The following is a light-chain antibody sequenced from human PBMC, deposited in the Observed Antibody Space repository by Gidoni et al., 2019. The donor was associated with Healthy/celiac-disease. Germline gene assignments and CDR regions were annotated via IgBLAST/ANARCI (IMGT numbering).Light chain of an antibody. CDR1: SYNIGSNT. CDR3: AAWDDSLSVV. J-gene: IGLJ2*01. CDR2: SNN. V-gene: IGLV1-44*01. Sequence: QSVLTPPPSASGTPGQRVTISCSGSSYNIGSNTVTWYQQLPGTAPKLLIYSNNHRPSGVPDRFSGSKSGTSASLAISGLQSEDEADYYCAAWDDSLSVVFGGGTKLTVL.